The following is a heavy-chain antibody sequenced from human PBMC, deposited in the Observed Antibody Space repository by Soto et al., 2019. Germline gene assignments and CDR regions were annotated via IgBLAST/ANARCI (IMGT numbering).Heavy chain of an antibody. CDR3: ATTGSRSFYNWFDP. Sequence: SETLSLTCAVSGGSISSSSYYWGWIRQPPGKGLEWIGEINHSGSTNYNPSLKSRVTISVDTSKNQFSLKLSSVTAADTAVYYCATTGSRSFYNWFDPWGQGTLVTVSS. J-gene: IGHJ5*02. CDR2: INHSGST. V-gene: IGHV4-39*07. D-gene: IGHD6-13*01. CDR1: GGSISSSSYY.